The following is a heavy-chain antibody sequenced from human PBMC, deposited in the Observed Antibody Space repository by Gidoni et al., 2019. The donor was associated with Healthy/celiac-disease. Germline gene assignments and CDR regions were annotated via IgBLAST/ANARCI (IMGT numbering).Heavy chain of an antibody. V-gene: IGHV4-61*01. CDR2: IYYSGST. CDR1: GGSVSSGSYY. CDR3: AAGPWFDP. Sequence: QVQLQESGPGLVKPSETLSLTCTVSGGSVSSGSYYWSWIRQPPGKGLEWIGYIYYSGSTNYNPSLKSRVTISVDTSKNQFSLKLSSVTAADTAVYYCAAGPWFDPWGQGTLVTVSS. J-gene: IGHJ5*02.